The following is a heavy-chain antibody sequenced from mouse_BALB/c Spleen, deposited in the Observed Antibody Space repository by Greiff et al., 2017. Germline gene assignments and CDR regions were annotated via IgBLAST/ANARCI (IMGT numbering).Heavy chain of an antibody. CDR3: AREDDFAWFAY. D-gene: IGHD2-13*01. Sequence: EVQGVESGGGLVQPGGSRKLSCAASGFTFSSFGMHWVRQAPEKGLEWVAYISSGSSTIYYADTVKGRFTISRDNPKNTLFLQMTSLRSEDTAMYYCAREDDFAWFAYWGQGTLVTVSA. CDR2: ISSGSSTI. V-gene: IGHV5-17*02. J-gene: IGHJ3*01. CDR1: GFTFSSFG.